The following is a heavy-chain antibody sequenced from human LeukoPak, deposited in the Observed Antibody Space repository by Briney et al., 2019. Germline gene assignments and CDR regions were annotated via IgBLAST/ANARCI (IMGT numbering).Heavy chain of an antibody. CDR3: AKDTMIVVVSVGIDY. Sequence: TGGSLRLSCAASGFTFSNYGMNWVRQAPGKGLEWVAFIRYDGSNKYYADSVKGRFTISRDNSKNTLYLQMNSLRAEDTAVYYCAKDTMIVVVSVGIDYWGQGTLVTVSS. CDR1: GFTFSNYG. D-gene: IGHD3-22*01. J-gene: IGHJ4*02. V-gene: IGHV3-30*02. CDR2: IRYDGSNK.